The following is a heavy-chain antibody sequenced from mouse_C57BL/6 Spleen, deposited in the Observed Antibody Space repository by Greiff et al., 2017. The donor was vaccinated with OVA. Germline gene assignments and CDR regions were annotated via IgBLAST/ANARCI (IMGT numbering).Heavy chain of an antibody. CDR2: INPNNGGT. CDR3: AVLWLRRGYFDV. J-gene: IGHJ1*03. Sequence: VQLKESGPELVKPGASVKIPCKASGYTFTDYNMDWVKQSHGKSLEWIGDINPNNGGTIYNQKFKGKATLTVDKSSSTAYMELRSLTSEDTAVYYCAVLWLRRGYFDVWGTGTTVTVSS. V-gene: IGHV1-18*01. CDR1: GYTFTDYN. D-gene: IGHD2-2*01.